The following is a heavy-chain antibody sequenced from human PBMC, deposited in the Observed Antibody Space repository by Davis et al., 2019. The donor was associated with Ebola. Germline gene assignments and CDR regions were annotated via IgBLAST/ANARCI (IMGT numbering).Heavy chain of an antibody. J-gene: IGHJ5*02. CDR3: AKDAGYCTNGVCYKGWFDP. D-gene: IGHD2-8*01. CDR1: GFTFSSYS. V-gene: IGHV3-21*01. Sequence: LSLTCAASGFTFSSYSMNWVRQAPGKGLEWVSSISSSSSYVYYADSVKGRFTISRDNSKNTLYLQMNSLRAEDTAVYYCAKDAGYCTNGVCYKGWFDPWGQGTLVTVSS. CDR2: ISSSSSYV.